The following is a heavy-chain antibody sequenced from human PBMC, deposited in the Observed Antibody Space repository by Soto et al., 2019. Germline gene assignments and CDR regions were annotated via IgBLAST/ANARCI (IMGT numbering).Heavy chain of an antibody. CDR1: GDTFNSHT. CDR2: IIPVFGSP. J-gene: IGHJ5*01. V-gene: IGHV1-69*06. CDR3: ERDIPGTNNGFDS. D-gene: IGHD1-1*01. Sequence: VQLVQSGAEVRKPGSSVRVSCETSGDTFNSHTINWLRQAPGQGLEWMGGIIPVFGSPTYAQKFQARLTITADTSTQTAYMELSSLTSDDTAFYFCERDIPGTNNGFDSWGQGTLVTVSS.